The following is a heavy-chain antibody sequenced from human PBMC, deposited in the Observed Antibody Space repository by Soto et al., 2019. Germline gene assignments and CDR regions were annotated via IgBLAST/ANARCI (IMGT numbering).Heavy chain of an antibody. CDR1: GYSISSGYY. Sequence: SETLSLTCTVSGYSISSGYYWGWIRQPPGKGLEWIGSIYHSGSTYYNPSLKSRVTISVDTSKNQFSLKLSSVTAADTAVYYCARRGPGGYFQHWGQGTLVTVSS. D-gene: IGHD3-10*01. J-gene: IGHJ1*01. V-gene: IGHV4-38-2*02. CDR3: ARRGPGGYFQH. CDR2: IYHSGST.